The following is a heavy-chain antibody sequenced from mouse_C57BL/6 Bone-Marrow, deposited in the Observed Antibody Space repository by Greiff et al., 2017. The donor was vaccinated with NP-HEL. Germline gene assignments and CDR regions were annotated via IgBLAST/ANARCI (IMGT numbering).Heavy chain of an antibody. CDR1: GYSITSGYY. Sequence: VQLKQSGPGLVKPSQSLSLTCSVTGYSITSGYYWNWIRQFPGNKLEWMGYISYDGSNNYNPSLKNRISITRDTSKNQFFLKLNSVTTEDTATYYCARGESDRTWYFDVWGTGTTVTVSS. V-gene: IGHV3-6*01. J-gene: IGHJ1*03. CDR3: ARGESDRTWYFDV. CDR2: ISYDGSN.